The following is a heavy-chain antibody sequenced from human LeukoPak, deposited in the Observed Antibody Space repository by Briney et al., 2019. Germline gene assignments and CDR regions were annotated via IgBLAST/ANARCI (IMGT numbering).Heavy chain of an antibody. Sequence: GGSLRLSCAASGFTFSSYGMHWVRQAPGKGLEWVAVISFDGRNKYYAASVKGRFTISRDNSKNTQYLQMNSLRAEDTAVYYCAKCNQGMTAGFDYWGQGTLVTVSS. CDR1: GFTFSSYG. J-gene: IGHJ4*02. D-gene: IGHD2/OR15-2a*01. V-gene: IGHV3-30*18. CDR2: ISFDGRNK. CDR3: AKCNQGMTAGFDY.